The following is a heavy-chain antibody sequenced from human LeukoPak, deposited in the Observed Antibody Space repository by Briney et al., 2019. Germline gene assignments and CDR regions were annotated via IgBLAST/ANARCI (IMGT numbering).Heavy chain of an antibody. CDR2: IYSSGTT. CDR1: GGSISNDNYY. D-gene: IGHD4-17*01. CDR3: ARGRGTTVTTYYFEN. V-gene: IGHV4-61*02. J-gene: IGHJ4*02. Sequence: PSETLSLTCTVSGGSISNDNYYWGWIRQPAGRGLERIGRIYSSGTTNYNPSLKSRVIISVNTSKNQFSLTVASVTAADTAVYYCARGRGTTVTTYYFENWGQGARVIVSS.